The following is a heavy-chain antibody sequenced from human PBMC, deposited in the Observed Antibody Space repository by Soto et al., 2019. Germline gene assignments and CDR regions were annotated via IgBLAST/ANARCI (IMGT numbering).Heavy chain of an antibody. CDR3: ARHVESTAETDS. CDR1: GGSIRTTGYY. Sequence: QVQLQESGPGLVKPSQTLSLTCTVSGGSIRTTGYYWKWIRQRPGKGLGWIGNIYHRGTTYAHPSLKRRVSLSVDTSNNQFSLRLTSVTAADTAVYFCARHVESTAETDSWGQGTLVTVSA. J-gene: IGHJ4*02. V-gene: IGHV4-31*03. D-gene: IGHD4-17*01. CDR2: IYHRGTT.